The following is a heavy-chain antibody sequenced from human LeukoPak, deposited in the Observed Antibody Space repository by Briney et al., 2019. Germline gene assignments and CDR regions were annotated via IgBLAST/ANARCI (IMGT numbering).Heavy chain of an antibody. CDR1: GFTFSSYG. CDR2: ISYDGSNK. Sequence: SGRSLRLSCAASGFTFSSYGMHWVRQAPGKGLEWVAVISYDGSNKYYADSVKGRFTISRDNSKNTLYLQMNSLRAEDTAVYYCAKVGRYYYDSSGYFDYWGQGTLVTVSP. J-gene: IGHJ4*02. CDR3: AKVGRYYYDSSGYFDY. V-gene: IGHV3-30*18. D-gene: IGHD3-22*01.